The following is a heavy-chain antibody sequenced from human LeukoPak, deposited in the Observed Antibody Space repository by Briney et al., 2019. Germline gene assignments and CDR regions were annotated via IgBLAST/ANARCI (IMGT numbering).Heavy chain of an antibody. CDR1: GFTFSDSA. CDR3: TRVGPSTVVDY. Sequence: GGSLRLSCAASGFTFSDSAIHWVRQASGKGLEWVGRIRSKPQGYATAYDESLKGRFTISRDDSKNTAYLQMSSLKIEDTAVYYCTRVGPSTVVDYWGQGTQVTVSS. J-gene: IGHJ4*02. V-gene: IGHV3-73*01. CDR2: IRSKPQGYAT. D-gene: IGHD1-26*01.